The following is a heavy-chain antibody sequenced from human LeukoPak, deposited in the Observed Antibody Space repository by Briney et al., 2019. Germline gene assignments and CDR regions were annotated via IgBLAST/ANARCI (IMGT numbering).Heavy chain of an antibody. J-gene: IGHJ4*02. CDR2: VYSNGNT. CDR1: GGSISSYY. Sequence: SETLSLTCTVSGGSISSYYWTWIRQPAGKGLEWIGRVYSNGNTNYNPSLKSRVTMSVDTSKNQFSLKLSSVTAADTAVYYCARESYYGSGSYYFDGWGQGTLVTVSS. D-gene: IGHD3-10*01. CDR3: ARESYYGSGSYYFDG. V-gene: IGHV4-4*07.